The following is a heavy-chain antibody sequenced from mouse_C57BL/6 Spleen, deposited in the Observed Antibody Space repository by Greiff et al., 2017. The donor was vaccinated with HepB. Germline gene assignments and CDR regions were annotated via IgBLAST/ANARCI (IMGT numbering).Heavy chain of an antibody. J-gene: IGHJ3*01. CDR2: INPSNGGT. D-gene: IGHD2-4*01. V-gene: IGHV1-53*01. CDR1: GYTFTSYW. CDR3: ARGEGYDSDGGGWFAY. Sequence: VQLQQPGTELVKPGASVKLSCKASGYTFTSYWMHWVKQRPGQGLEWIGNINPSNGGTKYNQKFKSKATLTVDKSSSTAYMQLSSLTSEDSAVYYCARGEGYDSDGGGWFAYWGQGTLVTVSA.